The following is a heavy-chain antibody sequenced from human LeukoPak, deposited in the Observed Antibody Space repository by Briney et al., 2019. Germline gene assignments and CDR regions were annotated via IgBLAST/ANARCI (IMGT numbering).Heavy chain of an antibody. CDR1: GFTVSSNY. Sequence: SGGSLRLSCAASGFTVSSNYMSWVRQAPGKGLEWVANIKQDGSEKYYVDSVKGRFTISRDNAKNSLYLQMNSLRAEDTAVYYCASSEPPRTRRFDYWGQGTLVTVSS. D-gene: IGHD1-26*01. CDR2: IKQDGSEK. CDR3: ASSEPPRTRRFDY. J-gene: IGHJ4*02. V-gene: IGHV3-7*05.